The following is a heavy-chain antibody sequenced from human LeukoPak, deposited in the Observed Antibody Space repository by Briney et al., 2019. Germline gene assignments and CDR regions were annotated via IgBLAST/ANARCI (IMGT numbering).Heavy chain of an antibody. CDR1: GFTFSTYG. CDR3: ARDDNWGFDY. CDR2: IRHDGSET. V-gene: IGHV3-33*08. D-gene: IGHD7-27*01. Sequence: GGSLRLSCAASGFTFSTYGMHRLRQAPGKGPESVALIRHDGSETYHAESVKGRFTISRDDAKNSLYLQMNSLRAEDTAFCYCARDDNWGFDYWGQGALVTVSS. J-gene: IGHJ4*02.